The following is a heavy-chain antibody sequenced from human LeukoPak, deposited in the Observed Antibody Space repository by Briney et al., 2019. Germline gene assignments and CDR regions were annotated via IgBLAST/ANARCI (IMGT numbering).Heavy chain of an antibody. J-gene: IGHJ6*03. CDR3: AREGDIVVVPAAIPRYYYYYMDV. CDR2: IYTSGST. Sequence: SETLSLTCTVSGGSISSYYWSWIQQPAGKGLEWIGRIYTSGSTNYNPSLKSRVTMSVDTSKDQFSLKLSSVTAADTAVYYCAREGDIVVVPAAIPRYYYYYMDVWGKGTTVTVSS. D-gene: IGHD2-2*02. CDR1: GGSISSYY. V-gene: IGHV4-4*07.